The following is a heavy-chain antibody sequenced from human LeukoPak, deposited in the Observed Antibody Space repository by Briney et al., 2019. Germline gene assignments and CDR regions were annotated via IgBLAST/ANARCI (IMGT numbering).Heavy chain of an antibody. V-gene: IGHV4-61*08. D-gene: IGHD3-22*01. Sequence: PSQTLSLTCTVSGGSISSGGYYWSWIRQPPGKGLEWIGYIYYSGSTNYNPSLKSRVTISVDTSKNQFSLKLSSVTAADTAVYYCARAPGSGYSSHYFDYWGQGTLVTVSS. CDR2: IYYSGST. CDR1: GGSISSGGYY. CDR3: ARAPGSGYSSHYFDY. J-gene: IGHJ4*02.